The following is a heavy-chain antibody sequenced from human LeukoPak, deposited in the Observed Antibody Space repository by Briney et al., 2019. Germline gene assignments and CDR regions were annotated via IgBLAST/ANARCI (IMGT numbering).Heavy chain of an antibody. V-gene: IGHV4-39*01. Sequence: SETLSLTCTVSGGSNISSSYYWGWIRQPPGKGLEWIGSIYYSGSTYYNPSLKSRVTISVDTSKNQFSLKLSSVTAADTAVYYCARQEDCSAGSCLFDYWGQGTLVTVSS. J-gene: IGHJ4*02. CDR1: GGSNISSSYY. CDR2: IYYSGST. CDR3: ARQEDCSAGSCLFDY. D-gene: IGHD2-15*01.